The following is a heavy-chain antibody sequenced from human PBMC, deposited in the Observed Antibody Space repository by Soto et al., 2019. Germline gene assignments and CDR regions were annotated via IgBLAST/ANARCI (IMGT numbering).Heavy chain of an antibody. Sequence: QVQLVESGGGVVQPGRSLRLSCAASGFTFSSYAMHWVRQAPGKGLEWVAVISYDGTNKYYGDCVKGRFTISRDNSKNTLYLQMNSLRAEDTAVYYCGRAIAIFAVVTPPDYWGQGTLVTVSS. CDR2: ISYDGTNK. D-gene: IGHD3-3*01. V-gene: IGHV3-33*05. CDR3: GRAIAIFAVVTPPDY. J-gene: IGHJ4*02. CDR1: GFTFSSYA.